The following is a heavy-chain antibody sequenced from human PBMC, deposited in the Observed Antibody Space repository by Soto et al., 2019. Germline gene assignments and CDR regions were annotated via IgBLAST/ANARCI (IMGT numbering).Heavy chain of an antibody. V-gene: IGHV3-23*01. Sequence: GGSLRLSCAASGFTFSSYAMSWVRQAPGKGLEWASAISGSGGSTYYADSVKGRFTISRDNSKNTLYLQMNSLRAEDTAVYYCAKPLDYCSGGSCYYYFDYWGQGTLVTVSS. D-gene: IGHD2-15*01. CDR2: ISGSGGST. J-gene: IGHJ4*02. CDR3: AKPLDYCSGGSCYYYFDY. CDR1: GFTFSSYA.